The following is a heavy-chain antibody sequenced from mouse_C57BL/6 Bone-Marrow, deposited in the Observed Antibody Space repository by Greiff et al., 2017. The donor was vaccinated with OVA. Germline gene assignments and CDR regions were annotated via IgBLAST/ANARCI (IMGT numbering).Heavy chain of an antibody. J-gene: IGHJ3*01. CDR2: ISDGGSYT. V-gene: IGHV5-4*01. CDR1: GFTFSSYA. CDR3: ARDGYYGNYALFAY. D-gene: IGHD2-1*01. Sequence: EVPGVESGGGLVKPGGSLKLSCAASGFTFSSYAMSWVRQTPEKRLELVATISDGGSYTYYPDPVMGRFTISRDNAKNNLYLQMSHLKSEDTAMYYCARDGYYGNYALFAYWGQGTLVTVSA.